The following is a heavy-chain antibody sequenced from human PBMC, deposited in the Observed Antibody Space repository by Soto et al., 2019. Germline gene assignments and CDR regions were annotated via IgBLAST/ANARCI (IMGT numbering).Heavy chain of an antibody. J-gene: IGHJ4*02. D-gene: IGHD5-12*01. CDR1: GFSVTANY. Sequence: QVVKSGGGLIQPGGSLRLSCEVSGFSVTANYMSWVRQAPGKGLEWVSVIFSGGGTDYVDSVKGRFTISRDISKNTLYIQMNSLRAEDTALYYCHGYGYWGQGTLVTVSS. CDR3: HGYGY. V-gene: IGHV3-53*01. CDR2: IFSGGGT.